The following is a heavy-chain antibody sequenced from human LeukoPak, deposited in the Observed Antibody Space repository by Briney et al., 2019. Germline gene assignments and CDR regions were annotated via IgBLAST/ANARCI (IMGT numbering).Heavy chain of an antibody. CDR3: ARTRAFDEVYDMFYFDY. CDR1: GGSISSYY. D-gene: IGHD2-8*01. V-gene: IGHV4-59*01. Sequence: SETLSLTCTVSGGSISSYYWSWIRQPPGKGLEWIGYIYYSGSTNYNPSLKSRVTISVDTSKNQFSLKLSSVTAADTAVYYCARTRAFDEVYDMFYFDYWGQGTLVTVSS. J-gene: IGHJ4*02. CDR2: IYYSGST.